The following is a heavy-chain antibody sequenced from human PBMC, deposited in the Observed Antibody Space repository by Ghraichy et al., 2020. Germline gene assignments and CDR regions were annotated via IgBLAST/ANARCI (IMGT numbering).Heavy chain of an antibody. J-gene: IGHJ3*02. V-gene: IGHV1-2*02. CDR2: INPNSGGT. D-gene: IGHD6-19*01. Sequence: ASVKVSCKASGYTFTGYYMHWVRQAPGQGLEWMGWINPNSGGTNYAQKFQGRVTMTRDTSISTAYMELSRLRSDDTAVYYCARAPRYSSGWYGAFDIWGQGTMVTVSS. CDR1: GYTFTGYY. CDR3: ARAPRYSSGWYGAFDI.